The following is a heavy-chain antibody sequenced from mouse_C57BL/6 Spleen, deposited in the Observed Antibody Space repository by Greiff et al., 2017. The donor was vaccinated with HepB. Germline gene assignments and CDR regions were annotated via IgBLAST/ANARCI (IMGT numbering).Heavy chain of an antibody. CDR3: TRSTTVVAPRFAY. V-gene: IGHV1-15*01. CDR2: IDPETGGT. CDR1: GYTFTDYE. D-gene: IGHD1-1*01. Sequence: QVQLQQSGAELVRPGASVTLSCKASGYTFTDYEMHWVKQTPVHGLEWIGAIDPETGGTAYNQKFKGKAILTADKSSSTAYMELRSLTSEDSAVYYCTRSTTVVAPRFAYWGQGTLVTVSA. J-gene: IGHJ3*01.